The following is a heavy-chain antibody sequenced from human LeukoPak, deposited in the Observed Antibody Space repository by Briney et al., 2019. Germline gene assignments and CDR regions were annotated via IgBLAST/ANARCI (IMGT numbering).Heavy chain of an antibody. V-gene: IGHV1-2*02. CDR3: MRDFPGGNTFDC. Sequence: ASVKASCKASGYTFTDYYLHWVRQAPGQGLEWMGWITPKSGGTNYAQKFQGRVTMTGDTSISTAYMELSRLRSDDTAVYCCMRDFPGGNTFDCWGQGTLVTVSS. J-gene: IGHJ4*02. CDR1: GYTFTDYY. D-gene: IGHD4-23*01. CDR2: ITPKSGGT.